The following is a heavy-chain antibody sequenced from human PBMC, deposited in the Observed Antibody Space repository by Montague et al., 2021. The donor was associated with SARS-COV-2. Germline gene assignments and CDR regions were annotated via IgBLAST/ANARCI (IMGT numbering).Heavy chain of an antibody. V-gene: IGHV4-61*01. Sequence: SDTLSLTCIVSGGSVGSGSYYWSWIRQPPGKGLEWIGYIYYSGSTNYNPSLKSRVTISVDTSKNQFSLKLSSVTAADTAVYYCARDPWRITIFGVVTRYGMDVWGQGTTVTVSS. D-gene: IGHD3-3*01. J-gene: IGHJ6*02. CDR3: ARDPWRITIFGVVTRYGMDV. CDR2: IYYSGST. CDR1: GGSVGSGSYY.